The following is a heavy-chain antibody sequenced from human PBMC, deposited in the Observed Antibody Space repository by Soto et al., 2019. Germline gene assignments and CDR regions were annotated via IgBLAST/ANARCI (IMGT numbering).Heavy chain of an antibody. V-gene: IGHV1-24*01. CDR2: FDPENGEA. J-gene: IGHJ4*02. D-gene: IGHD6-6*01. CDR1: GYTLTELS. Sequence: AAVNVSCMVSGYTLTELSMHLLRQAPARGREGVGGFDPENGEAISAQKFQGKVTLTENTSTDTAYMELRSLRSEDTALYYCTVYSRSSSSYFASWGQGPRVTV. CDR3: TVYSRSSSSYFAS.